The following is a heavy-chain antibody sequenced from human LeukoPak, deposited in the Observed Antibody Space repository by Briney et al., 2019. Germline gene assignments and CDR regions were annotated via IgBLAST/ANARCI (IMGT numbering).Heavy chain of an antibody. CDR1: GGSISSSSYY. D-gene: IGHD6-13*01. J-gene: IGHJ5*02. CDR3: ARVLRGIAAAPWSWFDP. CDR2: IYYSGST. V-gene: IGHV4-39*07. Sequence: SETLSLTCTVSGGSISSSSYYWGWIRQPPGKGLEWIGSIYYSGSTYHNPSLKSRVTISVDTSKNQFSLKLSSVTAADTAVYYCARVLRGIAAAPWSWFDPWGQGTLVTVSS.